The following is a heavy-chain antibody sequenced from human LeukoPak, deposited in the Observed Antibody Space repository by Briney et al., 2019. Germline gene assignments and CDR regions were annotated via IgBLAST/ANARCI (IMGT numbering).Heavy chain of an antibody. CDR1: GGSISSGGYY. CDR2: IYYSGST. Sequence: SETLSLTCTVSGGSISSGGYYWSWIRQHPGKGLEWIGYIYYSGSTYYNPSLKSRVTISVDTSKNQFSLKLSSVTAADTAVYYCAREATVLRFLEWLPYNWFDPWGQGTLVTVSS. CDR3: AREATVLRFLEWLPYNWFDP. V-gene: IGHV4-31*03. J-gene: IGHJ5*02. D-gene: IGHD3-3*01.